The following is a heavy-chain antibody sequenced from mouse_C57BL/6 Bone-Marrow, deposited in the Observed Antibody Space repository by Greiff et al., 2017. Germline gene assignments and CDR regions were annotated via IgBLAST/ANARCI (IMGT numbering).Heavy chain of an antibody. CDR1: GYTFTSYG. V-gene: IGHV1-81*01. Sequence: VQLQQSGPELARPGASVKLSCKASGYTFTSYGISWVKQRTGQGLEWIGEIYPRSGNTYYNEKFKGKATLTADKSSSTAYMELRSLTSEDSAVYFCARLFAYWGQGTLVTVSA. J-gene: IGHJ3*01. CDR3: ARLFAY. CDR2: IYPRSGNT.